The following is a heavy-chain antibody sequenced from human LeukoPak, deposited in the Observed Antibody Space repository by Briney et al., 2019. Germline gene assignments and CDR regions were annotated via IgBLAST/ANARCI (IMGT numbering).Heavy chain of an antibody. CDR1: GFTFSSYS. V-gene: IGHV3-21*01. CDR3: ARDLSPLYYYYGMDV. J-gene: IGHJ6*02. CDR2: ISSSSSYI. Sequence: GVLRLSCADSGFTFSSYSMNWVRQAPGKGLEWVSSISSSSSYIYYADSVKGRFTISRDNAKNSLYLQMNSLRAEDTAVYYCARDLSPLYYYYGMDVWGQGTTVTVSS.